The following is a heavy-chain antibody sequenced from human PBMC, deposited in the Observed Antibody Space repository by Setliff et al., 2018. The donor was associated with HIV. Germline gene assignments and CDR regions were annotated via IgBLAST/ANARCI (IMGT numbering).Heavy chain of an antibody. CDR2: IDPSDSDT. CDR1: GYMFASYW. J-gene: IGHJ4*02. CDR3: ARSGGPTYNYDSSGHYPDY. D-gene: IGHD3-22*01. V-gene: IGHV5-10-1*01. Sequence: GESLKISCKGSGYMFASYWINWVRQVPGEGLEWMARIDPSDSDTNFSPSFQGHVTISVDRSITTAYLQWSSLKATDTAMYFCARSGGPTYNYDSSGHYPDYWGQGTLVTVSS.